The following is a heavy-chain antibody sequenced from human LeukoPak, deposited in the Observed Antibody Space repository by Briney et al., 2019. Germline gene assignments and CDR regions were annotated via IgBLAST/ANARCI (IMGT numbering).Heavy chain of an antibody. CDR3: ASVTDSGLGRAYNWFDP. J-gene: IGHJ5*02. CDR1: GGSISSGTYY. V-gene: IGHV4-61*02. Sequence: SQTLSLTCTVSGGSISSGTYYWSWIRQPAGKGLEWIGRIYSSGSTNYSPSLQSRVTISLDTSKNQFSLKLTSVTAADTAVYYCASVTDSGLGRAYNWFDPWGQGTLVTVSS. D-gene: IGHD6-25*01. CDR2: IYSSGST.